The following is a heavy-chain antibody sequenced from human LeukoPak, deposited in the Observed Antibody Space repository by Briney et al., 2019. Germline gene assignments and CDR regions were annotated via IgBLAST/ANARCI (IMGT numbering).Heavy chain of an antibody. CDR1: GYTFTSYA. CDR2: INAGNGNT. D-gene: IGHD1-26*01. V-gene: IGHV1-3*03. Sequence: EASVTVSCKASGYTFTSYAMHWVRQAPGQRLEWMGWINAGNGNTKYSQEFQGRVTITRDTSASTAYMELSSLRSEDMAVYYCARGVGSYYYFDYWGQGTLVTVSS. CDR3: ARGVGSYYYFDY. J-gene: IGHJ4*02.